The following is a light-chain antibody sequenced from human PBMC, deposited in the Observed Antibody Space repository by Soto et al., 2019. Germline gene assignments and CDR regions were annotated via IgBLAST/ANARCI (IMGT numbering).Light chain of an antibody. CDR1: RSDIGSYNY. Sequence: QSALTQPASVSGSPGQSITISCSGTRSDIGSYNYVAWYQQFPGKTPKILIYGVSNRPSGVSSRFSGSKSGNTASLTISGLQAEDEADYYCISYTGRSTSYFFGSGTKAPS. V-gene: IGLV2-14*01. CDR2: GVS. CDR3: ISYTGRSTSYF. J-gene: IGLJ1*01.